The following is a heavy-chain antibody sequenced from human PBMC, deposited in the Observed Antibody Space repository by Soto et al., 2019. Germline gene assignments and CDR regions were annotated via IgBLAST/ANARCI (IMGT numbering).Heavy chain of an antibody. J-gene: IGHJ4*01. V-gene: IGHV3-48*02. D-gene: IGHD5-12*01. CDR2: ISSSSSTM. Sequence: GGSLRLSCAASGFTFRSYNLNWVRQAPGKGLDWVSYISSSSSTMYYADSVKGRFTISRDNAKNPLYLQMNSLRDDDTAMYYCARGGTIAVTTIGDYWGQGTLVTVSS. CDR3: ARGGTIAVTTIGDY. CDR1: GFTFRSYN.